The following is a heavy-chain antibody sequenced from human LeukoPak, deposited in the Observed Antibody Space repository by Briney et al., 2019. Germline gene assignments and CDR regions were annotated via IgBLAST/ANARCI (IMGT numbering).Heavy chain of an antibody. CDR3: ARVNGYCSSISCFLDY. D-gene: IGHD2-2*01. CDR1: GGTFSSHV. V-gene: IGHV1-69*06. CDR2: IIPIFGTA. J-gene: IGHJ4*02. Sequence: VASVKVSCMTSGGTFSSHVISWVRQAPGKGLEWMGGIIPIFGTANYAQKFQGRVTITADKFTNKVYMELSSLRSDDTAIYFCARVNGYCSSISCFLDYWGQGTLVTVSS.